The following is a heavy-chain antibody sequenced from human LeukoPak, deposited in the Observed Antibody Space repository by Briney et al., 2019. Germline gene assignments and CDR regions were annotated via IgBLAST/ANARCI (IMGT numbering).Heavy chain of an antibody. Sequence: SETLSLTCSVSAGSISSATFYWSWIRQHPVRGLEWIGYIYNSGSTDYSASLRSRLTISLDTSKNQFSLELTSVTAADTAVYYCARGQYSSSFYAWFDYWGQGTLVTVSS. D-gene: IGHD6-13*01. CDR3: ARGQYSSSFYAWFDY. V-gene: IGHV4-31*03. J-gene: IGHJ4*02. CDR1: AGSISSATFY. CDR2: IYNSGST.